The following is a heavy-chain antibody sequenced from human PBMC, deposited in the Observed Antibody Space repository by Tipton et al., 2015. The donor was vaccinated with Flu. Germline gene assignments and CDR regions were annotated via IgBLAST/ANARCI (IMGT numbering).Heavy chain of an antibody. CDR1: GYAFTGYY. J-gene: IGHJ3*02. Sequence: QSGPEVKKPGASVKVSCKASGYAFTGYYIHWVRQVPGQGLEWMGWIKANSGDTNYAQKFQDCVTMTRDTSISTVYMELSRMSSDDTAVYYCARDGAGYNGAFDMWGQGTMVTVSS. CDR2: IKANSGDT. D-gene: IGHD5-24*01. CDR3: ARDGAGYNGAFDM. V-gene: IGHV1-2*04.